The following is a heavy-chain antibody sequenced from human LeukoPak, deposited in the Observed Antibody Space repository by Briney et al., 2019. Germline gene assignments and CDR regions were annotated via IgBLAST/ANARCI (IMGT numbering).Heavy chain of an antibody. J-gene: IGHJ4*02. D-gene: IGHD3-10*01. V-gene: IGHV4-34*01. CDR1: GGSFSGYY. CDR2: INHSGST. CDR3: ATMVRGATPHPDY. Sequence: PSETLSLTCAVYGGSFSGYYWSWIRQPPGKGLEWIGEINHSGSTNYNPSLKSRVTISVDTSKNQFSLKLSSVTAADTAVYYCATMVRGATPHPDYWGQGTLVTVSS.